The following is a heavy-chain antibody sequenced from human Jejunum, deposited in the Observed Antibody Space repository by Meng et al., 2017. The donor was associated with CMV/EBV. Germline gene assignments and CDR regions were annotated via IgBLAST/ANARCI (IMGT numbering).Heavy chain of an antibody. J-gene: IGHJ5*01. CDR1: GGYHRSSSDS. V-gene: IGHV4-39*07. CDR2: MYYDGSQ. D-gene: IGHD1-14*01. Sequence: SGGYHRSSSDSWGWVRQPPGKGLEWIGNMYYDGSQYYTPSLKSRVSIFADLSRNQFSLRLASVSAADTAMYYCAFMRGQPRRNYFDFWGPGTLVTVSS. CDR3: AFMRGQPRRNYFDF.